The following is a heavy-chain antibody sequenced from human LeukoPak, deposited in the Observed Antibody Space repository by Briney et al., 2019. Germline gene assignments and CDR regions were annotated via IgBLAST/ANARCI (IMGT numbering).Heavy chain of an antibody. V-gene: IGHV4-4*07. J-gene: IGHJ5*02. CDR3: TRAPNWFDL. Sequence: SETLSLTCAVSGGSISSSHWSWIRQSAGKGLEWIGRVYNSGRITYNPSLKSRVTMSLDTSKNQLPLNLTSVTAADTAVYYCTRAPNWFDLWGQGTLVTVSS. CDR1: GGSISSSH. CDR2: VYNSGRI.